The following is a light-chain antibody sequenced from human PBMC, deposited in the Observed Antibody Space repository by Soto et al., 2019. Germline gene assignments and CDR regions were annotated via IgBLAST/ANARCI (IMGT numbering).Light chain of an antibody. CDR1: QDITRN. CDR3: QQYDILPFT. J-gene: IGKJ5*01. V-gene: IGKV1-33*01. CDR2: DAS. Sequence: GDRVTITCQASQDITRNLNWYQQKAGKAPKLLIYDASDLEPGVPSRFSGGGSGTDFTFTITSLEPEDIATYYCQQYDILPFTFGQGTRLEIK.